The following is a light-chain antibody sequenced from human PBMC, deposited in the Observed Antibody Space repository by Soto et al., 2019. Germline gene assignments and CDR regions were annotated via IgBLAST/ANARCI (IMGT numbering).Light chain of an antibody. Sequence: EIVMTQSPATLSVSPGEGATLSCRASQSVTRNLAWYQLRPGQAPRLLIYGASNRASGIPARFSGSGSGTDFTLTISSLEPEDFAVYYCQQRSNWPTFGQGTKVDIK. CDR1: QSVTRN. J-gene: IGKJ1*01. CDR3: QQRSNWPT. V-gene: IGKV3-11*01. CDR2: GAS.